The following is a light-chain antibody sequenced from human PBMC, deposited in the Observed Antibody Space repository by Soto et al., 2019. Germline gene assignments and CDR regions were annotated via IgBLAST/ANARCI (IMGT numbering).Light chain of an antibody. Sequence: QSVLTQPPSVCGSPGQSVAISCTGTSSDVGSFNRVSWYQQPPGTAPKLIISEVSNRPSGVPDRFSGSKSGNTASLTISGLQAEDEADYYCSSYTITNTYVFGTGTKVTVL. CDR3: SSYTITNTYV. J-gene: IGLJ1*01. CDR1: SSDVGSFNR. V-gene: IGLV2-18*02. CDR2: EVS.